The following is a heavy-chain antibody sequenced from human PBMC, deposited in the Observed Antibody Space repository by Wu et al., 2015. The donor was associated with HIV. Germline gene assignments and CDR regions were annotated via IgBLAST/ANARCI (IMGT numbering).Heavy chain of an antibody. D-gene: IGHD3-16*01. J-gene: IGHJ6*03. Sequence: QVQLVQSGTEVKQTGASVKVSCKASGYTFTSYGISWVRQAPGQGLEWMGWISAYNGNTNYAQKLQGRVTMTTDTSTSTAYMELRSLRSDDTAVYYCAREVRLGYYYYYMDVWGKGTTVTVSS. CDR2: ISAYNGNT. CDR1: GYTFTSYG. V-gene: IGHV1-18*01. CDR3: AREVRLGYYYYYMDV.